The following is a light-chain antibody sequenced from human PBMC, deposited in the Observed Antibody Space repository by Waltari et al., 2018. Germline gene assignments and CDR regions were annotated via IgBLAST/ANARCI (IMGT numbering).Light chain of an antibody. CDR3: HQRGDWPIT. Sequence: EIVLTPSPAPLSLSPGDRATLSCRASQSFSNYLAWYQQKPGQAPRLLIYDASKRATGIPARFSGSGSGTDFTLTISSLEPEDFAVYYCHQRGDWPITFGQGTRLEIK. CDR1: QSFSNY. CDR2: DAS. V-gene: IGKV3-11*01. J-gene: IGKJ5*01.